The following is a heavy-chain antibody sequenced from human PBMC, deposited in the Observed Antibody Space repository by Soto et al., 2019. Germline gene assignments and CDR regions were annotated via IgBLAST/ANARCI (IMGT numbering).Heavy chain of an antibody. J-gene: IGHJ6*02. CDR1: GFTFSSYA. CDR3: AKGSPLRPYYYCGMDV. CDR2: ISGSGGST. D-gene: IGHD3-10*01. V-gene: IGHV3-23*01. Sequence: GGSLRLSCAASGFTFSSYAMSWVRQAPGKGLEWVSAISGSGGSTYYADSVKGRFTISRDNSKNTLYLQMNSLRAEDTAVYYCAKGSPLRPYYYCGMDVWGQGTTVTVSS.